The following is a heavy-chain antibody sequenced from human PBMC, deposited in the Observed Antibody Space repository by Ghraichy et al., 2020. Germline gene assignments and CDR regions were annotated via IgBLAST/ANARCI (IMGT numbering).Heavy chain of an antibody. CDR3: ARHLTWENAFDM. CDR2: ISTHTGYT. V-gene: IGHV1-18*01. J-gene: IGHJ3*02. Sequence: GWISTHTGYTNYAQRLQGRVTLTTDTSTNTAFMELRSLRSDDTAVYYCARHLTWENAFDMWCQGTMV. D-gene: IGHD1-26*01.